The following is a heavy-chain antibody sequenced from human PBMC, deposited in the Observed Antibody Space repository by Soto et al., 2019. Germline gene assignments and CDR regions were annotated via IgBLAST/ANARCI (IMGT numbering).Heavy chain of an antibody. J-gene: IGHJ4*02. D-gene: IGHD6-13*01. CDR3: ATGEPRHSSSWYGHFDY. V-gene: IGHV1-24*01. CDR1: GYTLTELS. Sequence: GASVKVSCKVSGYTLTELSMHWVRQAPGKGLEWMGGFDPEDGETIYAQKFQGRVTMTEDTSTDTAYMELSSLRSEDTAVYYCATGEPRHSSSWYGHFDYWGQGTLVTVS. CDR2: FDPEDGET.